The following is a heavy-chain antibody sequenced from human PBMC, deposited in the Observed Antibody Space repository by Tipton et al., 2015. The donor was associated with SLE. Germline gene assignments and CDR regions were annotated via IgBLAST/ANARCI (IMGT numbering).Heavy chain of an antibody. Sequence: TLSLTCAVYGGSFSGFYWTWIRQPPGKGLEWIGDIIHSGPTTYNPSLRSRVSISMDTSENQFSRRLTSVAAADTAVYHCARLRKPYTYGSGGYYIDYWGQGTLVTVYS. V-gene: IGHV4-34*12. D-gene: IGHD5-18*01. CDR2: IIHSGPT. CDR1: GGSFSGFY. CDR3: ARLRKPYTYGSGGYYIDY. J-gene: IGHJ4*02.